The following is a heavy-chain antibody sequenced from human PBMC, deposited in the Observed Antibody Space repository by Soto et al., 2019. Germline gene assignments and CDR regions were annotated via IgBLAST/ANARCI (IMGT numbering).Heavy chain of an antibody. Sequence: GGSLRLSCAASGFTFSSYAMSWVRQAPGKGLEWVSAISGSGGSTYYADSVKGRFTISRDNSKNTLYLQMNSLRAEDTAVYYCATGSTRYYYGMDVWGQGTTVTVSS. D-gene: IGHD2-2*01. CDR2: ISGSGGST. V-gene: IGHV3-23*01. J-gene: IGHJ6*02. CDR1: GFTFSSYA. CDR3: ATGSTRYYYGMDV.